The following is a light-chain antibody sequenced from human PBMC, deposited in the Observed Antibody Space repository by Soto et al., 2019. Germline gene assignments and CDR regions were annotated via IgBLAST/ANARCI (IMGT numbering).Light chain of an antibody. J-gene: IGLJ1*01. CDR2: DVS. V-gene: IGLV2-11*01. CDR1: STDVGASKN. Sequence: QSALTQPRSVSGSHGQSVTISCTGTSTDVGASKNVSWYQQLPGRAPKLMIYDVSERPSGVPDRFSGSKSGNTASLTISGLQADDEADYYCCSYAVTFYVFGTGTKLTVL. CDR3: CSYAVTFYV.